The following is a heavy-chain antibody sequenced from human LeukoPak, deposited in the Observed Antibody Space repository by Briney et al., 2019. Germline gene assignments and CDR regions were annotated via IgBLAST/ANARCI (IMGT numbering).Heavy chain of an antibody. CDR3: ASNYYGSGSLDY. CDR2: IYYSGST. J-gene: IGHJ4*02. D-gene: IGHD3-10*01. V-gene: IGHV4-39*01. CDR1: GGSISSSSYY. Sequence: SETLSLTCTVSGGSISSSSYYWGWVRQPPGKGLEWIGSIYYSGSTYYNPSLKSRLTISVDTSKNQFSLKVSSVTAADTAVYYCASNYYGSGSLDYWGQGNLVTVSS.